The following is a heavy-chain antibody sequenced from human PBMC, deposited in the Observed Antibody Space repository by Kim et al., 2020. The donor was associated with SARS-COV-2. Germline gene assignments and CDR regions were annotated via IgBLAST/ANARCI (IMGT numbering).Heavy chain of an antibody. CDR3: AKDGRRDGYDAFDI. D-gene: IGHD5-12*01. V-gene: IGHV3-33*06. Sequence: ADSVKGRFTISRDNSKNTLYLQMNSLRAEDTAVYYCAKDGRRDGYDAFDIWGQGTMVTVSS. J-gene: IGHJ3*02.